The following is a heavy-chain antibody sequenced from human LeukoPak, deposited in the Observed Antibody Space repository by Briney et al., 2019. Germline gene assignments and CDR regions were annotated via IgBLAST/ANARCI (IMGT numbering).Heavy chain of an antibody. J-gene: IGHJ6*03. CDR1: GFTFSSHG. Sequence: GKSLRLSCAASGFTFSSHGMNWVRQAPGKGLEWVSGIIPSSHTTYYADSVRGRFTISRDNSRNTVYLQMNSLRAEDTAVYYCAIFPYTAMVSYYYYMDVWGKGTTVTISS. D-gene: IGHD5-18*01. CDR3: AIFPYTAMVSYYYYMDV. CDR2: IIPSSHTT. V-gene: IGHV3-23*01.